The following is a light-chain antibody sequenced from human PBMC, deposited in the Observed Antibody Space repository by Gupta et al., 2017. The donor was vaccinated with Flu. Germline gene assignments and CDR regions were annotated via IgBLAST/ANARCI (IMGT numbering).Light chain of an antibody. J-gene: IGKJ2*01. CDR3: MHSIQSLYT. V-gene: IGKV2D-29*01. Sequence: SESLLHRDGKTYLYWYLQKPGQPPHLLIYELFNRFSGVPDRFSGSGSGTDFTLKISRVEAGDVGVYFCMHSIQSLYTFGQGTKLEIK. CDR1: ESLLHRDGKTY. CDR2: ELF.